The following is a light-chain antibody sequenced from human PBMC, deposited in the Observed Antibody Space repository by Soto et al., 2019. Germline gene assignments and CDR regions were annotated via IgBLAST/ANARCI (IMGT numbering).Light chain of an antibody. CDR2: GAS. Sequence: EIVMTQSPAALSVSPGGRATLSCRASQSVGSNLAWYQHKRGQAPRLLIYGASTRATGIPASFSGSGSGTDFTLTISSVEPEDFAVYYCQQRSNWITFGQGTRL. V-gene: IGKV3-15*01. CDR3: QQRSNWIT. CDR1: QSVGSN. J-gene: IGKJ5*01.